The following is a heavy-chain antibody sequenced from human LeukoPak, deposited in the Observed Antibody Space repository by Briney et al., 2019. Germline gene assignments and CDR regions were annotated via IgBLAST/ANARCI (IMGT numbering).Heavy chain of an antibody. CDR1: GFTFSSYA. Sequence: PGGSLRLSCAASGFTFSSYAMHWVRQAPGKGLEWVAVISYDGSNKYYADSVKGRFTISRDNSKNTLYLQMNSLRAENTAVYYCARANYDILTGPPYYYYYYMDVWGKGTTVTVSS. D-gene: IGHD3-9*01. CDR3: ARANYDILTGPPYYYYYYMDV. CDR2: ISYDGSNK. J-gene: IGHJ6*03. V-gene: IGHV3-30*04.